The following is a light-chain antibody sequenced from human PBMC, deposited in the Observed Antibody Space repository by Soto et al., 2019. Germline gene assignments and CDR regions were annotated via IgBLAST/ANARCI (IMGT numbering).Light chain of an antibody. CDR3: QQGHTLPWT. Sequence: DIQMTQSPSSLSASVGDRVTMTCRASQGISSYLNWYQLKPGKAPQLLIYDASNLQSGVPSRFSGSGAGTDFTLTSSSLQPEDFASYYCQQGHTLPWTFGQGTKVEIK. CDR2: DAS. J-gene: IGKJ1*01. V-gene: IGKV1-39*01. CDR1: QGISSY.